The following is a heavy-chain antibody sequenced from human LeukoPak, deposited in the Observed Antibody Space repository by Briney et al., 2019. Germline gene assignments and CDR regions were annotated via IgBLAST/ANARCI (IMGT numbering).Heavy chain of an antibody. Sequence: GGSLRLSCAASGFTFDDYAMHWVRQAPGKGLEWVSGINWNSRTIAYADSVKGRFTISRDSAKSALYLQMRSLRAEDTALYYCARVGATTSYGMDVWGQGTTVTVSS. CDR2: INWNSRTI. V-gene: IGHV3-9*01. CDR3: ARVGATTSYGMDV. CDR1: GFTFDDYA. J-gene: IGHJ6*02. D-gene: IGHD1-26*01.